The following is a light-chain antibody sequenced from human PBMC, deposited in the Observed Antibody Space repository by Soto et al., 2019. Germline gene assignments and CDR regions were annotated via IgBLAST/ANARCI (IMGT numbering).Light chain of an antibody. CDR1: QKISNKY. Sequence: EIVLTQSPAILSLSPGERATLSCRASQKISNKYLAWYQQKPGQAPRLLIFGASTRASGIPDRFSGRGSVTDFTLTISRLEPEDFAVYYCQQYDLGFTCGPGTKVDIK. CDR2: GAS. J-gene: IGKJ3*01. CDR3: QQYDLGFT. V-gene: IGKV3-20*01.